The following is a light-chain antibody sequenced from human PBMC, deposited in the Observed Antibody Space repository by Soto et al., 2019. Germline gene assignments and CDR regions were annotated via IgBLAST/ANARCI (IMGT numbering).Light chain of an antibody. CDR1: SSDVGNYNL. V-gene: IGLV2-23*01. J-gene: IGLJ2*01. CDR2: EGS. Sequence: QSALTQPASVSGSPGQSITISCTGTSSDVGNYNLVSWYQQHPGKAPKLMIYEGSKRPSGVSNRFSGSKSGNTASLTISGIQAEDEADYYCCSYAGSSIHVVFGGGTKVTVL. CDR3: CSYAGSSIHVV.